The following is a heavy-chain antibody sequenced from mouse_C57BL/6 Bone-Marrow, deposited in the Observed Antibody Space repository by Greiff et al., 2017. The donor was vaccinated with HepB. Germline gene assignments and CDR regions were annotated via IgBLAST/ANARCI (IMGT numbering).Heavy chain of an antibody. D-gene: IGHD2-1*01. V-gene: IGHV1-55*01. CDR2: IYPGSGST. J-gene: IGHJ2*01. CDR3: ARDYSGNPYFDY. Sequence: VQLQQPGAELVKPGASVKMSCKASGYTFTSYWITWVKQRPGQGLEWIGDIYPGSGSTNYNEKFKSKATLTVDTSSSTAYMQLSSLTSEDSAVYYCARDYSGNPYFDYWGQGTTLTVSS. CDR1: GYTFTSYW.